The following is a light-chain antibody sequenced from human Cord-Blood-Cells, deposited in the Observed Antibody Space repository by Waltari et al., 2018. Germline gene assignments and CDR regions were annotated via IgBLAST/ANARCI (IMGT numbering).Light chain of an antibody. CDR2: EGS. CDR3: CSYAGSSTWV. CDR1: ISAVGIYNI. Sequence: QSALTPPASVSGSPGQSITISCPGPISAVGIYNIFSWYQQLPGKAPKLMIYEGSKRPSGVSNRFSGSKSGNTASLTISGLQAEDEADYYCCSYAGSSTWVFGGGTKLTVL. J-gene: IGLJ3*02. V-gene: IGLV2-23*01.